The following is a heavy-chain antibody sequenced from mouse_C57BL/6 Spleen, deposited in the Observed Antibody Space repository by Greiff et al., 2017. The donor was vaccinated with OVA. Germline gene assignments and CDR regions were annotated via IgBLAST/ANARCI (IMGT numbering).Heavy chain of an antibody. D-gene: IGHD1-1*01. CDR2: ISSGSSTI. CDR3: ARGNYYGSSYGNYYAMDY. J-gene: IGHJ4*01. CDR1: GFTFSDYG. Sequence: EVQGVESGGGLVKPGGSLKLSCAASGFTFSDYGMHWVRQAPEKGLEWVAYISSGSSTIYYADTVKGRFSISRDNAKNTLFLQMTSLRSEDTAMYYCARGNYYGSSYGNYYAMDYWGQGTSVTVSS. V-gene: IGHV5-17*01.